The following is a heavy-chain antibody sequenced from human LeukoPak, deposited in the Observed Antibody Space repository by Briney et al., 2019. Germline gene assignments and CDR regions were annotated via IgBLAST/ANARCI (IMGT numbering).Heavy chain of an antibody. J-gene: IGHJ4*02. CDR3: ARSAFIVGATYFDY. CDR1: GYTFTSYG. Sequence: AASVKVSCKASGYTFTSYGISWVRQAPGQGLEWMGWISAYNGNTNYAQKLQGRVTMTTDTSTSTAYMELRSLRSDDTAVYYCARSAFIVGATYFDYWGQGTLVTVSS. V-gene: IGHV1-18*01. CDR2: ISAYNGNT. D-gene: IGHD1-26*01.